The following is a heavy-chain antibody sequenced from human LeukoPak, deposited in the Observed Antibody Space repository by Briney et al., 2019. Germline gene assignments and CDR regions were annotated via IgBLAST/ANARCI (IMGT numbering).Heavy chain of an antibody. CDR2: IYHSGST. Sequence: SETLSLTCTVSGGSINTYYWSWIRQPPGKGLEWIGYIYHSGSTYYNPSLKSRVTISVDRSKNQFSLKLSSVTAADTAVYYCARVVLVTTVPRVDPWGQGTLVTVSS. CDR3: ARVVLVTTVPRVDP. J-gene: IGHJ5*02. D-gene: IGHD4-11*01. CDR1: GGSINTYY. V-gene: IGHV4-59*12.